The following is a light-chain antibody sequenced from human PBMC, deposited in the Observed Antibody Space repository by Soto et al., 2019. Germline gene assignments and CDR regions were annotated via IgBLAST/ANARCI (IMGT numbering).Light chain of an antibody. Sequence: DVQMTQSPFFLSASVGDTIAITCRASQPISGYLNWYQHKPGKAPQLLIRAASILQPGVPSRFSGTGSGTHFTLTIASLAPDDCATYFCQQTYTTPLYTFGQGTHVEI. V-gene: IGKV1-39*01. CDR3: QQTYTTPLYT. J-gene: IGKJ2*01. CDR2: AAS. CDR1: QPISGY.